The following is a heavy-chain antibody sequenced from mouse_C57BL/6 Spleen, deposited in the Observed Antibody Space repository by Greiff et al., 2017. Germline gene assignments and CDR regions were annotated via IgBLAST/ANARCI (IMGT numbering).Heavy chain of an antibody. V-gene: IGHV5-9-1*02. CDR2: ISSGGDYI. D-gene: IGHD2-4*01. CDR1: GFTFSSYA. Sequence: EVKVEESGEGLVKPGGSLKLSCAASGFTFSSYAMSWVRQTPEKRLEWVAYISSGGDYIYYADTVKGRFTISRDNARNTLYLQMSSLKSEDTAMYYCTRYDYERLYAMDYWGQGTSVTVSS. J-gene: IGHJ4*01. CDR3: TRYDYERLYAMDY.